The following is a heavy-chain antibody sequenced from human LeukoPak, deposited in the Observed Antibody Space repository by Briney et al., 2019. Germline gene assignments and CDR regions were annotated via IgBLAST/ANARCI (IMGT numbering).Heavy chain of an antibody. J-gene: IGHJ6*02. CDR1: GGSISSGGYY. Sequence: SETLSLTCTASGGSISSGGYYWSWIRQHPGKGLEWIGYIYYSGSTYYNPSLKSRVTISVDTSKNQFSLKLSSVTAADTAVYYCARYCSSTSPQYTYYYYYGMDVWGQGTTVTVSS. D-gene: IGHD2-2*01. V-gene: IGHV4-31*03. CDR2: IYYSGST. CDR3: ARYCSSTSPQYTYYYYYGMDV.